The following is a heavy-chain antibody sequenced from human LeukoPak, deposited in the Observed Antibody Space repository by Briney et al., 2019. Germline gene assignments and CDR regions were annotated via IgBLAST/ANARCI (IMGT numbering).Heavy chain of an antibody. Sequence: ASVNVSCKASGYTFTSYAMHWVRQAPGQRLEWMGWINAGNGNTKYSQKFQGRVTITRDTSASTAYMELSSLRSEDTTVYYCAAIMVRGASYFDYWGQGTLVTVSS. V-gene: IGHV1-3*01. J-gene: IGHJ4*02. D-gene: IGHD3-10*01. CDR2: INAGNGNT. CDR3: AAIMVRGASYFDY. CDR1: GYTFTSYA.